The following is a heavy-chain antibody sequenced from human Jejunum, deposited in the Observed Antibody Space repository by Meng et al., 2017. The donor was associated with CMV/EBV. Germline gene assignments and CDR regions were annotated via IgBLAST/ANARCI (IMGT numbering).Heavy chain of an antibody. CDR1: GGSFSTYT. V-gene: IGHV1-69*10. CDR2: LIPVLNKA. CDR3: ARGRGNQPLFDF. J-gene: IGHJ4*02. Sequence: QVHLLQLGAEVKKPGASVKVACKTSGGSFSTYTFSWVRQAPGQGLEWMGGLIPVLNKAKSAPRFQDRVTFTADETTTTAYMELSSLTFEDTAVYFCARGRGNQPLFDFWGQGTLVTVSS. D-gene: IGHD2/OR15-2a*01.